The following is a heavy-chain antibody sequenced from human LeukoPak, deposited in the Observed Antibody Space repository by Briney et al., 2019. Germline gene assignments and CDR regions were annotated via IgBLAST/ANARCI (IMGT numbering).Heavy chain of an antibody. D-gene: IGHD2-2*01. J-gene: IGHJ4*02. CDR1: GYTFTGYY. CDR3: ARVDVVVVPAVFDH. Sequence: ASVKVSCKASGYTFTGYYMHWVRQAPGQGLEWMGWINPNSGGTNYAQKFQGRVTMTRDTSISTAYMELSRLRSDDTAVYYCARVDVVVVPAVFDHWGQGTLVTVSS. CDR2: INPNSGGT. V-gene: IGHV1-2*02.